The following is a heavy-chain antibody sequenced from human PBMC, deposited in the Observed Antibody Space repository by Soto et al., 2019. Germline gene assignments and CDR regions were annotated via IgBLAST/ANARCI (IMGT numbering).Heavy chain of an antibody. J-gene: IGHJ6*03. Sequence: ASVKVSCKASGYTFTGYYMHWVRQAPGQGLEWMGWINPNSGGTNYAQKFQGWVTMTRDTSISTAYMELSRLRSDDTAVYYCARGEVVPAEATYYYYYYYMDVWGKGTTVTVSS. CDR1: GYTFTGYY. CDR3: ARGEVVPAEATYYYYYYYMDV. D-gene: IGHD2-2*01. CDR2: INPNSGGT. V-gene: IGHV1-2*04.